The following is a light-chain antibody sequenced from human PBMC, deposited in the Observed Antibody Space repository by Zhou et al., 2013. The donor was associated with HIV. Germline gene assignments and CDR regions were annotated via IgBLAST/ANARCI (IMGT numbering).Light chain of an antibody. CDR1: QSFGGW. CDR2: ATS. V-gene: IGKV1-NL1*01. CDR3: QHYYSTPYS. Sequence: DIQMTQSPSTLSASVGDRVTITCRASQSFGGWLAWYQQKPGKAPNLLIYATSRLKSGVPSRFSGSGSGTDYTLTISSLQPEDFATYYCQHYYSTPYSFGQGTKLEIK. J-gene: IGKJ2*03.